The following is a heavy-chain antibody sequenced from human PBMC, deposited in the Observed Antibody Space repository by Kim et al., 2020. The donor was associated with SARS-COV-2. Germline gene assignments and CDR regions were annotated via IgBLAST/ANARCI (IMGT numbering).Heavy chain of an antibody. J-gene: IGHJ4*02. CDR1: GGSFSGYY. Sequence: SETLSLTCAVYGGSFSGYYWSWIRQPPGKGLEWIGEINHSGSTNYNPSLKSRVTISVDTSKNQFSLKLSSVTAADTAVYYCARGSRITMVRGIPFDYWGQGTLVTVSS. CDR2: INHSGST. CDR3: ARGSRITMVRGIPFDY. V-gene: IGHV4-34*01. D-gene: IGHD3-10*01.